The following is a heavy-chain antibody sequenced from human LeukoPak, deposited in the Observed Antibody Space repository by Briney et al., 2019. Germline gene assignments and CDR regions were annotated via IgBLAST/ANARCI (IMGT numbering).Heavy chain of an antibody. CDR2: ISAYNGNT. Sequence: GASVKVSCKASGYTFTSYGISWVRQAPGQGLEWMGWISAYNGNTNYAQKLQGRVTMTTDTSTSTAYMELRSLRSDDTAVYYCARGVGYCSSTSCYAGENYYDSSGYYYEPWGQGTLVTVSS. V-gene: IGHV1-18*01. CDR3: ARGVGYCSSTSCYAGENYYDSSGYYYEP. CDR1: GYTFTSYG. J-gene: IGHJ5*02. D-gene: IGHD2-2*03.